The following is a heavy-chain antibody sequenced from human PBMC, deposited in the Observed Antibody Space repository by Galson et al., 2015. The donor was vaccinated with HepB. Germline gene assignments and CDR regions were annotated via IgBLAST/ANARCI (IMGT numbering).Heavy chain of an antibody. J-gene: IGHJ6*02. V-gene: IGHV3-30-3*01. CDR1: GFTFSNYA. CDR2: ISYDGSNK. CDR3: ARVLVAEYYYYYYGMDV. D-gene: IGHD1-14*01. Sequence: SLRPSCAPSGFTFSNYAMHWVRQAPGKGLEWVAVISYDGSNKYYADSVKGRFTISRDNSKNTLYLQMNSLRAEDTAVYYCARVLVAEYYYYYYGMDVWGQGTTVTVSS.